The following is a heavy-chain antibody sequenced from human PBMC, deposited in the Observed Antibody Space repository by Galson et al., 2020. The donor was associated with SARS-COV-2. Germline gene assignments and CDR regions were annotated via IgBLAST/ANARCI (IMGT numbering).Heavy chain of an antibody. CDR3: ASHDRSGYLRTPFDY. D-gene: IGHD3-22*01. J-gene: IGHJ4*02. V-gene: IGHV3-23*01. CDR1: GFIFSSYA. CDR2: IGGGGGST. Sequence: GGSLRLSCAASGFIFSSYAMSWVRQAPGKGLEWVSGIGGGGGSTYYADSVKGRFTISRDNSKNTLHLQMNNLRAEDTAIYYCASHDRSGYLRTPFDYWGQGTLVTVSS.